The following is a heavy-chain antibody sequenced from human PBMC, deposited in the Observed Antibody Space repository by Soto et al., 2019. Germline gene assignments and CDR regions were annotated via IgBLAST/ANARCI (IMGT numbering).Heavy chain of an antibody. J-gene: IGHJ4*02. V-gene: IGHV4-59*01. Sequence: QVQLQESGPGLVKPSETLSLTCTVSGGSISSYYWSWIRQPPGKGLEWIGYIYYSGSTNYNPSLKSPVTLSVDTSKNPFPLKLSSVTAADTAVYYCARAFGDYVVDYWGQGTLVTVSS. D-gene: IGHD4-17*01. CDR2: IYYSGST. CDR3: ARAFGDYVVDY. CDR1: GGSISSYY.